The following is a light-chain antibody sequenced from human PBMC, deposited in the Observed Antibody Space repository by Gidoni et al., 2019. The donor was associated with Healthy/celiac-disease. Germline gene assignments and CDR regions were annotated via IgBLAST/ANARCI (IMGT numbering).Light chain of an antibody. CDR3: CSYAGSSTYV. CDR2: EVS. CDR1: SSDVGSYNR. Sequence: QSALTQPASVSGFPGQSITISCTGTSSDVGSYNRVSWYQQHPGKAPKLMIYEVSKRPSGVSNRFSGLQAEDEADYYCCSYAGSSTYVFGTGTKVTVL. V-gene: IGLV2-23*02. J-gene: IGLJ1*01.